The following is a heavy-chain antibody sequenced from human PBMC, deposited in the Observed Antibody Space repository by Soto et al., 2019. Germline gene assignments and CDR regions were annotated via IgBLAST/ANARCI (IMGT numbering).Heavy chain of an antibody. V-gene: IGHV3-48*01. Sequence: GGSLRLSCSTSGFTFSTYNMNWVRQAPGKGLEWISYINTGSTTLYYSDSVKGRFTVSRDNAKNSLYLQMDSLRVEDTAVYYCARERYDGSGPDFWGQGTQVTVSS. D-gene: IGHD3-22*01. CDR2: INTGSTTL. CDR3: ARERYDGSGPDF. CDR1: GFTFSTYN. J-gene: IGHJ4*02.